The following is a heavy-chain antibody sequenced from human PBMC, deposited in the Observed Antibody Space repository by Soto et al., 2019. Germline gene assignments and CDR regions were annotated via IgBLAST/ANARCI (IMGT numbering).Heavy chain of an antibody. D-gene: IGHD3-9*01. J-gene: IGHJ4*02. CDR3: ARVSRVLRYFDWSHPDY. Sequence: ASVKVSCKASGYTFTSYGISWVRQAPGQGIEWMGWISAYNGNTNYAQKLQGRVTMTTDTSTSTAYMELRSLRSDDTAVYYCARVSRVLRYFDWSHPDYWGQGTLLTVSS. V-gene: IGHV1-18*01. CDR2: ISAYNGNT. CDR1: GYTFTSYG.